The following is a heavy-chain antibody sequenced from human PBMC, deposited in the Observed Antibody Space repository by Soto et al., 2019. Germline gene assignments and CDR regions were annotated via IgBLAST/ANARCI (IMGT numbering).Heavy chain of an antibody. Sequence: PSETLSLTCAVSGGSISSGGYSCNWIRQPPGKGLEWIGYIYHSGSTYYNPSLKSRVTISVDRSKNQFSLKLSSVTAADTAVYYWARGITTATTFEYWGEGTLVNVS. J-gene: IGHJ4*02. D-gene: IGHD4-17*01. CDR2: IYHSGST. CDR3: ARGITTATTFEY. V-gene: IGHV4-30-2*01. CDR1: GGSISSGGYS.